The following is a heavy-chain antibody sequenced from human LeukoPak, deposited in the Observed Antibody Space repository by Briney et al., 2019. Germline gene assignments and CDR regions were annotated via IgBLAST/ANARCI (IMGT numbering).Heavy chain of an antibody. V-gene: IGHV3-48*04. Sequence: GGSLRLSCAASGFTFSSYSMNWVRQAPGKGLEWVSYISSSSSTIYYADSVKGRFAISRDNAKNTLYLQMNSLRAEDTAVYYCARDQPMTTVVTPFDYWGQGTLVTVSS. CDR1: GFTFSSYS. CDR3: ARDQPMTTVVTPFDY. J-gene: IGHJ4*02. CDR2: ISSSSSTI. D-gene: IGHD4-23*01.